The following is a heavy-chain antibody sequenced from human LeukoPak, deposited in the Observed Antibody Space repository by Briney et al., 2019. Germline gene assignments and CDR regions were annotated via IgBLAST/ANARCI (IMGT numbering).Heavy chain of an antibody. Sequence: KTSETLSLTCTVSGGSISSNSYFGDWIRQPPGKGLEWIGSIFHTGITYYNPSLRSRVTMSLDTSKNQFSLKLSSVTAADTAVYYCVRERWQCREFDYWGQGTLVTVSS. D-gene: IGHD5-24*01. V-gene: IGHV4-39*02. CDR2: IFHTGIT. CDR3: VRERWQCREFDY. CDR1: GGSISSNSYF. J-gene: IGHJ4*02.